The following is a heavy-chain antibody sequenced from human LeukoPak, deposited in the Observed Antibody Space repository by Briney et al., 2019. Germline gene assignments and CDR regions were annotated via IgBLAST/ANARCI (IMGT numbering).Heavy chain of an antibody. CDR2: IYTSGST. D-gene: IGHD2-21*02. J-gene: IGHJ4*02. V-gene: IGHV4-61*02. CDR3: ASIGLTTIGFDY. CDR1: GGSISSGSYY. Sequence: SETLSLTCTVSGGSISSGSYYWSWIRQPAGKGLEWIGRIYTSGSTNYNPSLKSRVTISVDTSKNQFSLKLSSVTAADTAVYYCASIGLTTIGFDYWGQGTLVTASS.